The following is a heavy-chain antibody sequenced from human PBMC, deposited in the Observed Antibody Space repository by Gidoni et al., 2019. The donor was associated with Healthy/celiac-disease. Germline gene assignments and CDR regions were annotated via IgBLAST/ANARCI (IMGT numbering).Heavy chain of an antibody. CDR3: AKDLYGSQDV. Sequence: EVQLLESGGGLVQPGASLRLSCAASGFTFSSYAMSWGRQAPGKGLEWVSASSGSGGRKYYADSVKGRFTISRDNSKNTLYLQMNSLRAEDTAVYYCAKDLYGSQDVWGKGTTVTVSS. J-gene: IGHJ6*04. CDR2: SSGSGGRK. CDR1: GFTFSSYA. D-gene: IGHD3-10*01. V-gene: IGHV3-23*01.